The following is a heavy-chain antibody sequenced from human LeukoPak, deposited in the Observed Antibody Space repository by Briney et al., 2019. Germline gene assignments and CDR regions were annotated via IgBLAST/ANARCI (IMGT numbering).Heavy chain of an antibody. Sequence: ASVKVSCTASGYTFTSYYMHWVRQAPGQGLEWMGIINPSGGSTSYAQKFQGRVTMTRDTSTSTVYMELSSLRSEDTAVYYCAREGTNIYDSSGYYDYWGQGTLVTVSS. J-gene: IGHJ4*02. CDR1: GYTFTSYY. V-gene: IGHV1-46*01. CDR2: INPSGGST. D-gene: IGHD3-22*01. CDR3: AREGTNIYDSSGYYDY.